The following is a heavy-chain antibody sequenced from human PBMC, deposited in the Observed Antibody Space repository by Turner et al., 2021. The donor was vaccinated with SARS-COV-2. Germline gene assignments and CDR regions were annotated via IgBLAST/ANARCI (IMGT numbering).Heavy chain of an antibody. D-gene: IGHD5-12*01. CDR1: GFSFSAYA. V-gene: IGHV3-23*01. CDR3: ARGTINPPAGH. Sequence: EVQLLESGGGLVQPGGSLRLSCVASGFSFSAYAMAWVRQAPGKGLEWVSAIGGRDANTFYADSVRGRFTISRDNSKNTVFLQMNSLRADDTALYYCARGTINPPAGHWGQGTLVTVSS. CDR2: IGGRDANT. J-gene: IGHJ4*02.